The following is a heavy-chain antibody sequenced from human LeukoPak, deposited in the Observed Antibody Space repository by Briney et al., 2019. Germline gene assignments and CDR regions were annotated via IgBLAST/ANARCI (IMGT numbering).Heavy chain of an antibody. CDR2: IIPIFGTA. CDR1: GGTFSSYA. V-gene: IGHV1-69*06. CDR3: AGYDYVWGSYRSQQLDH. Sequence: GSSVKVSCKASGGTFSSYAISWVRQAPGQGLEWMGGIIPIFGTANYVQKFQGRVTITADKSTSTAYMELSSLRSEDTAVYYCAGYDYVWGSYRSQQLDHWGQGTLVTVSS. D-gene: IGHD3-16*02. J-gene: IGHJ4*02.